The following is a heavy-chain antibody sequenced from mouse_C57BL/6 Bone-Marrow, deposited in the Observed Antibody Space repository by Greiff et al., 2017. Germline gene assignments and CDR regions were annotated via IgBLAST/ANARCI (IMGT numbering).Heavy chain of an antibody. CDR3: ARHEKNDGYTWFAY. CDR1: GFTFSDYY. D-gene: IGHD2-3*01. J-gene: IGHJ3*01. Sequence: EVKLMESGGGLVQPGGSLKLSCAASGFTFSDYYMYWVRQTPEKRLEWVAYISNGGGSTYYPDTVKGRFTISRDNAKNTLYLQMSRLKSEDTAMYYCARHEKNDGYTWFAYWGQGTLVTVSA. CDR2: ISNGGGST. V-gene: IGHV5-12*01.